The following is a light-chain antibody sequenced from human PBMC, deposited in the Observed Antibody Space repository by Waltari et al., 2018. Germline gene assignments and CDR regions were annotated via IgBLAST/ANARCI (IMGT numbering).Light chain of an antibody. Sequence: QSALTQPASVSGSPGQPITISSTGTSSDVGNYNIVSWYQHHPGKFPKLMIYAVTKRPSGISNRFSGSKSGNTASLTISGLQAEDEGDYYCCSYAGSRIVVFGGGTKMTVL. CDR1: SSDVGNYNI. V-gene: IGLV2-23*02. CDR3: CSYAGSRIVV. CDR2: AVT. J-gene: IGLJ2*01.